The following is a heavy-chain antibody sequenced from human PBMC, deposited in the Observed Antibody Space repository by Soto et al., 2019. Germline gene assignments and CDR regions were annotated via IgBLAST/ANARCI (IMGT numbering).Heavy chain of an antibody. Sequence: QVQLVESGGGVVQPGRSLRLSCGASGFTFSSYGMHWVRQAPGKGLEWVAVISYDGSNKYYADSVKGRFTISRDNSKNTLYLQMNSLRAEDTAVYYCAKDGTGLDYWGQGTLVTVSS. CDR2: ISYDGSNK. CDR3: AKDGTGLDY. CDR1: GFTFSSYG. V-gene: IGHV3-30*18. D-gene: IGHD1-1*01. J-gene: IGHJ4*02.